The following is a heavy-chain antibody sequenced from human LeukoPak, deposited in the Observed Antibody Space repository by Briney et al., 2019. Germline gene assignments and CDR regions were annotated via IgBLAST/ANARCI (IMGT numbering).Heavy chain of an antibody. Sequence: GGSLRLSCAASGFTFSTRSMDWVRQAPGKGLEWVSYISSSSDIIHYADSVKGRFTISRDNAKNSLYLQINSLRAEDTAVYYCARGSWMFDPWGQGTLVTVSS. J-gene: IGHJ5*02. CDR1: GFTFSTRS. CDR2: ISSSSDII. D-gene: IGHD1-1*01. V-gene: IGHV3-48*04. CDR3: ARGSWMFDP.